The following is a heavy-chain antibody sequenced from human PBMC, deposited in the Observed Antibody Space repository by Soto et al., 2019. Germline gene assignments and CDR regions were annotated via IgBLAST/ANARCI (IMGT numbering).Heavy chain of an antibody. V-gene: IGHV3-64*01. Sequence: GGSLRLSCAASGFTFSSYAMHWVRQAPGKGLEYVSAISSNGGSTYYANSVKGRFTVSRDNSKNTLYLQMGSLRAENMAVSYGASGRGHRNFGVVIGYYYYMDVWGKGTTVTVSS. CDR2: ISSNGGST. J-gene: IGHJ6*03. CDR1: GFTFSSYA. CDR3: ASGRGHRNFGVVIGYYYYMDV. D-gene: IGHD3-3*01.